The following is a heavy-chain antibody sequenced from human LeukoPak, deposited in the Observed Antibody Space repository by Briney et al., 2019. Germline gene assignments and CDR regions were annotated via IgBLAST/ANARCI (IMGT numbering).Heavy chain of an antibody. Sequence: SVTVSCTASGGTFSIYAISWVRQAPGQGLEWMGGIIPIFGTANYAQKFQGRVTITADESTSTAYMELSSLRSEDTAVYYCALYGYNLDYWGQGTLVTVSS. D-gene: IGHD5-24*01. CDR2: IIPIFGTA. CDR3: ALYGYNLDY. J-gene: IGHJ4*02. CDR1: GGTFSIYA. V-gene: IGHV1-69*01.